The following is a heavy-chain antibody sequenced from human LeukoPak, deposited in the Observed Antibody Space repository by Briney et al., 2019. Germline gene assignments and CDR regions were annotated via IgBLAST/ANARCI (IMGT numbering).Heavy chain of an antibody. D-gene: IGHD6-13*01. Sequence: SETLSLTCAVYGGSFSGYYWSWIRQPPGKGLEWSGEINHSGSTNYNPSLKSRVTISVDTSKNQFSLKLSSVTAADTAVYYCARGFLYSSSWYRSPGSWFDPWGQGTLFTVSS. CDR3: ARGFLYSSSWYRSPGSWFDP. J-gene: IGHJ5*02. CDR1: GGSFSGYY. CDR2: INHSGST. V-gene: IGHV4-34*01.